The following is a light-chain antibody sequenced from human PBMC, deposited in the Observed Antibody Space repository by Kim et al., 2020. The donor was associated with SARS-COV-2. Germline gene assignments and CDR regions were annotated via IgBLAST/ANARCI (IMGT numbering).Light chain of an antibody. J-gene: IGLJ7*01. CDR2: RNSDGGH. Sequence: AWVKVTYALSSVDHNYDIAWYKEQPEKGPQDLMKRNSDGGHSKGDGIPDRFSGSSAGAERDLTISSLQAEDEADYYCQTWGTGIRVFGGGTQLTVL. V-gene: IGLV4-69*01. CDR1: SVDHNYD. CDR3: QTWGTGIRV.